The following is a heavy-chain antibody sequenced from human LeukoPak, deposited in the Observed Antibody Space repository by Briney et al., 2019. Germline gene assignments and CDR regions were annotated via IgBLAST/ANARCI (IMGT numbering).Heavy chain of an antibody. V-gene: IGHV4-34*01. CDR1: GGSFSGYY. J-gene: IGHJ6*02. CDR3: ARGRGLSSSWYSYYYYGMDV. D-gene: IGHD6-13*01. Sequence: SETLSLTCAVYGGSFSGYYWSWIRQPPGKGLEWIGEINHSGSTNYNPSLKSRVTISVDTSKNQFSLKLSSVTAADTAVNYCARGRGLSSSWYSYYYYGMDVWGQGTTVTVSS. CDR2: INHSGST.